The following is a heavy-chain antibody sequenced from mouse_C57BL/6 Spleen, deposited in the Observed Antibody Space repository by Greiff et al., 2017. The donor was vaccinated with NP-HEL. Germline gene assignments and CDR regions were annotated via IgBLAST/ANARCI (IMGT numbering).Heavy chain of an antibody. D-gene: IGHD4-1*01. Sequence: QVQLQQSGAELVRPGASVKMSCKASGYTFTSYNMHWVKQTPRQGLEWIGAIYPGNGDTSYNPKFKGKATLNVYNASSTAYMQLSSLTSEDSAVYFCARGNWDVGYAMDYWGQGTSVTVSS. CDR3: ARGNWDVGYAMDY. CDR1: GYTFTSYN. CDR2: IYPGNGDT. V-gene: IGHV1-12*01. J-gene: IGHJ4*01.